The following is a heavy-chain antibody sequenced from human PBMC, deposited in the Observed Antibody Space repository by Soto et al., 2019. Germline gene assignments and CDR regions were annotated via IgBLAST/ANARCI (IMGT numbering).Heavy chain of an antibody. CDR3: TTEVMIEVAPQPW. CDR1: GFTFCGSA. CDR2: IRSKANNYAT. V-gene: IGHV3-73*01. J-gene: IGHJ4*02. D-gene: IGHD3-22*01. Sequence: PGGSLRLSCAASGFTFCGSAMHWVRQASGKGLEWIGRIRSKANNYATGYAASVNGRFTISRDDSKNTLYLQMNSLKTEDTAVFYCTTEVMIEVAPQPWWGQGTLVTVSS.